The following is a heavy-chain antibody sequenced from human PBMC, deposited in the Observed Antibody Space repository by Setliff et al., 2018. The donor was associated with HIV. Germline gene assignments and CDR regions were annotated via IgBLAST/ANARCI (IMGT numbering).Heavy chain of an antibody. V-gene: IGHV4-59*02. D-gene: IGHD3-16*01. J-gene: IGHJ4*02. CDR3: VHSLLGAPMVDY. Sequence: PSETLSLTCTVSGASVSNHYWSWIRQLPGKGLELIGSLHSSGSTSYNPSLKSRVTTSVDTSKNQFSLKLSSVTAADTAVYYCVHSLLGAPMVDYWGQGTLVTVSS. CDR1: GASVSNHY. CDR2: LHSSGST.